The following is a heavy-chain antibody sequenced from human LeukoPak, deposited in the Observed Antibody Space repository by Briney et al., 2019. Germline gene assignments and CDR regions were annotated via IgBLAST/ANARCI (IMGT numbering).Heavy chain of an antibody. D-gene: IGHD3-22*01. CDR1: G. V-gene: IGHV1-18*01. CDR3: ASSGGRGYYYDSSGYPFDAFDI. CDR2: ISAYKGNK. J-gene: IGHJ3*02. Sequence: ASVKVSCKASGWVRQAPGQGLEWVGWISAYKGNKNYAQKVQGRVTMTTDTSTSTVYMDLRSLRSDDTAVYYCASSGGRGYYYDSSGYPFDAFDIWGQGTMVTVSS.